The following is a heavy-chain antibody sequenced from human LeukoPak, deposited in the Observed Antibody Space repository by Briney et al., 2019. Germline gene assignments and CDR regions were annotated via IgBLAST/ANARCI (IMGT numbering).Heavy chain of an antibody. CDR1: GFTFSSYA. CDR2: ISYDGSNK. J-gene: IGHJ4*02. V-gene: IGHV3-30-3*01. D-gene: IGHD5-18*01. Sequence: PGGSLRLSCAASGFTFSSYAMHWVRQAPGKGLEWVAVISYDGSNKYYADSVKGRFTISRDNSKNTLYLQMNSLRAEDTAVYYCARDPLVDTAMVTGVDYWGQGTLVTVSS. CDR3: ARDPLVDTAMVTGVDY.